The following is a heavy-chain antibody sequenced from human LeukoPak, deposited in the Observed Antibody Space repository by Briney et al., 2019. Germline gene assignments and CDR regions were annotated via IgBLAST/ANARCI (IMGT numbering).Heavy chain of an antibody. CDR3: ARYSYGPSRVDP. Sequence: GGSLRLSCAASGFTFSSYSMNWVRQAPGKGLEWVSSISSSSSYIYYAHSVKGRFTISRDNAKNSLYLQMNSLRAEDTAVYYCARYSYGPSRVDPWGQGTLVTVSS. J-gene: IGHJ5*02. CDR2: ISSSSSYI. CDR1: GFTFSSYS. D-gene: IGHD5-18*01. V-gene: IGHV3-21*01.